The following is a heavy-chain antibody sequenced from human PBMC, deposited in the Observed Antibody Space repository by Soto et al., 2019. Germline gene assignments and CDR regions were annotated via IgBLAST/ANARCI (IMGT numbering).Heavy chain of an antibody. Sequence: SGPTLVNPTQTLTLTCSFSGFSLSTSRVGVAWIRQPPGKALEWLAIIYWDDDRRYSPSLKTRLAITKDTSKNQVVLTMTNLDPGDTATYYCAHFMIAWGGVSALDAFDIWGQGTMVTVSS. CDR2: IYWDDDR. D-gene: IGHD3-16*01. V-gene: IGHV2-5*02. CDR1: GFSLSTSRVG. CDR3: AHFMIAWGGVSALDAFDI. J-gene: IGHJ3*02.